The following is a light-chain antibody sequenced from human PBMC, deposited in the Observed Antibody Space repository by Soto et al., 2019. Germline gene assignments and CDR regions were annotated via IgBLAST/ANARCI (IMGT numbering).Light chain of an antibody. CDR2: DAS. J-gene: IGKJ5*01. Sequence: EIVLTQSPATLSLSPGERATLSVRASQSVSSYLAWYQQKPGQAPRLLIYDASNRATGIPARFSGSGSGTDFTLTISGLEPEDFAVYYCQQRSNWPFTFGQGTRLEIK. V-gene: IGKV3-11*01. CDR1: QSVSSY. CDR3: QQRSNWPFT.